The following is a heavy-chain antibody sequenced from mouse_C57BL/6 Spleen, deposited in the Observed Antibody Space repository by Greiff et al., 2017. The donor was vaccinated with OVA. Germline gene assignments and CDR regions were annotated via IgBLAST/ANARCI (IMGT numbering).Heavy chain of an antibody. CDR2: ISAGGSYT. CDR3: ASTMVNHWYFDV. Sequence: EVMLVESGGGLVKPGGSLKLSCAASGFTFSSYAMSWVRQTPEKRLEWVATISAGGSYTNYPDNVKGLFTIARDNAKNNLYLQMSHLKSEDTAMYYCASTMVNHWYFDVWGTGTTVTVSS. J-gene: IGHJ1*03. V-gene: IGHV5-4*03. CDR1: GFTFSSYA. D-gene: IGHD2-1*01.